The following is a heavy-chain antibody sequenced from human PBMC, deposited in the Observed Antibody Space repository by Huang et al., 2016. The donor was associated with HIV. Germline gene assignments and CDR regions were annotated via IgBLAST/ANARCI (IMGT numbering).Heavy chain of an antibody. CDR3: ARGFGINHNHEAFDV. Sequence: QIQLAQSGAEVKKPGASVKVSCKASGYTFTTYDINWVRQASGQGLEWMGWMNRKSGNGGDKKKVQGRVAILRNSSINTSYLEVTSLTSEDTAVYYCARGFGINHNHEAFDVWGQGTMVTVSS. CDR2: MNRKSGNG. D-gene: IGHD3-16*01. V-gene: IGHV1-8*01. J-gene: IGHJ3*01. CDR1: GYTFTTYD.